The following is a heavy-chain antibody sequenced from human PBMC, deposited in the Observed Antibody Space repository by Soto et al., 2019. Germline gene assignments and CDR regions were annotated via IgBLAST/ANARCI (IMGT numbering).Heavy chain of an antibody. V-gene: IGHV1-2*02. D-gene: IGHD3-10*01. J-gene: IGHJ5*02. Sequence: ASVKVSCKASGYTFTGYYMHWVRQAPGQGLGWMGWINPNSGGTNYAQKFQGRVTMTRDTSISTAYMELSRLRSDDTAVYYCARFLIRGTWFDPWGQGTLVTVSS. CDR2: INPNSGGT. CDR1: GYTFTGYY. CDR3: ARFLIRGTWFDP.